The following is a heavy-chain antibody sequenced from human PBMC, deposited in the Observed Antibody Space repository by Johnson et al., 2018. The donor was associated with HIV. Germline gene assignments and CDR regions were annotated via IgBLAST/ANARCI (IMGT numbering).Heavy chain of an antibody. CDR3: ASKDSTYYYADFNI. D-gene: IGHD3-22*01. V-gene: IGHV3-11*04. J-gene: IGHJ3*02. CDR1: GFTFSDYY. CDR2: ISSSGSTI. Sequence: QVLLVESGGGLVKPGGSLRLSCAASGFTFSDYYMSWIRQAPGKGLEWVSYISSSGSTIYYADSVKGRVTISRDNSENTLYLQMNSLRTEDTALYYCASKDSTYYYADFNIWGQGTMVTVSS.